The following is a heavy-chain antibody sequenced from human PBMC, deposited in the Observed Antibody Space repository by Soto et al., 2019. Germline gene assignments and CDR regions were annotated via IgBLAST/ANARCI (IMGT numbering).Heavy chain of an antibody. V-gene: IGHV3-48*02. CDR2: ISSDGSST. CDR1: GIAFNSHT. Sequence: ALRLSFAASGIAFNSHTMYWVRQPPGKGLEWVSYISSDGSSTQYADSVKGRFTISRDNARSSLSLQMNGLRDEDTAVYYCARGRTDYAYFESWGQGTLVTVSS. J-gene: IGHJ4*02. CDR3: ARGRTDYAYFES. D-gene: IGHD3-16*01.